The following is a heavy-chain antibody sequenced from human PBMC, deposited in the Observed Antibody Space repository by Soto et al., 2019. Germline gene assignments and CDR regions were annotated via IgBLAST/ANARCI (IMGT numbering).Heavy chain of an antibody. J-gene: IGHJ3*02. D-gene: IGHD3-9*01. CDR3: VRERDWAFDI. CDR2: TGTSRKYT. CDR1: GYALRDYS. Sequence: GGSLRLSCAASGYALRDYSMNWVRQAPGKGLEWVSYTGTSRKYTFYADSVRGRFTITRNEARNSVYLQLNSLRDENKAVYYCVRERDWAFDIWGQGTMVTVSS. V-gene: IGHV3-21*05.